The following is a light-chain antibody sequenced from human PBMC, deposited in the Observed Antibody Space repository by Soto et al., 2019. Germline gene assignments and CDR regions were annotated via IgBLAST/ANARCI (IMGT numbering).Light chain of an antibody. V-gene: IGKV3-11*01. CDR3: QQRNVWPPVT. CDR2: GAF. J-gene: IGKJ5*01. Sequence: ESVLSQSPATLSLSQGERATLSCRASPSVTNFLAWYQQKPGQAPRLLIYGAFNRATGIPARFSGSGSGTDFTLTISSLEPEDSAVYYCQQRNVWPPVTFGQGARPAI. CDR1: PSVTNF.